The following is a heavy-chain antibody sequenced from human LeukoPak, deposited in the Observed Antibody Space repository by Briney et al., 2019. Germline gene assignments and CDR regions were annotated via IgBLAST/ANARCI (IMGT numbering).Heavy chain of an antibody. V-gene: IGHV4-59*01. CDR1: GGSISSYH. CDR2: IHNSGNT. J-gene: IGHJ5*02. D-gene: IGHD2-2*01. CDR3: ARDPGTTSRTWKLDP. Sequence: SETLSLTCTVSGGSISSYHWSWIRQPPGKGLEWIGYIHNSGNTNYNPSLQSRVTMSLDLPKNQFSLRLNSVTVADTAVYYCARDPGTTSRTWKLDPWGQGTLVTVSS.